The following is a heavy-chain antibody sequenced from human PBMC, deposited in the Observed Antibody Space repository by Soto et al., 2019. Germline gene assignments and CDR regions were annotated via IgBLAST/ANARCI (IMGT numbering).Heavy chain of an antibody. J-gene: IGHJ3*01. CDR2: IFGSGITT. CDR1: GFNFSSDV. CDR3: AKSQSGSFFAAFDL. Sequence: LRFSCAASGFNFSSDVMNWVRQTPGKGLEWVASIFGSGITTYYADSVKGRFTISRDNSKNTLHLQLNSLRAEDTALYYCAKSQSGSFFAAFDLWGQGSLVTVSS. V-gene: IGHV3-23*01. D-gene: IGHD1-26*01.